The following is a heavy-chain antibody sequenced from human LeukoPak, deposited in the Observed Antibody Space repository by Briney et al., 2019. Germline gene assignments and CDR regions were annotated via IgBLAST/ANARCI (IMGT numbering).Heavy chain of an antibody. CDR2: INSDGSST. Sequence: GGSLRPSCAASGFTFSSYWMHWVRQAPGKGLVWVSRINSDGSSTSYADSVKGRFTISRDNAKNTLYLQMNSLRAEDTAVYYCAREYYYDSSGPYWGQGTQVTVSS. D-gene: IGHD3-22*01. J-gene: IGHJ4*02. CDR3: AREYYYDSSGPY. V-gene: IGHV3-74*01. CDR1: GFTFSSYW.